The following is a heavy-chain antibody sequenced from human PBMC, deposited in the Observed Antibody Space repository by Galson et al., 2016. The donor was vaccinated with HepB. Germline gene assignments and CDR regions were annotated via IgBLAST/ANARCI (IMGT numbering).Heavy chain of an antibody. V-gene: IGHV3-30*18. D-gene: IGHD3-9*01. J-gene: IGHJ3*02. CDR1: GFTFSKYA. CDR2: ISTHGISQ. CDR3: AKDQGILRHFDWLTYDAFDM. Sequence: SLRLSCAASGFTFSKYALHWVCQAPGKGLEWVAVISTHGISQNYEDSVKGRFTVYRDNSKNTVDLQMNSLRPEDTAVYYCAKDQGILRHFDWLTYDAFDMWGQGTMVTVSS.